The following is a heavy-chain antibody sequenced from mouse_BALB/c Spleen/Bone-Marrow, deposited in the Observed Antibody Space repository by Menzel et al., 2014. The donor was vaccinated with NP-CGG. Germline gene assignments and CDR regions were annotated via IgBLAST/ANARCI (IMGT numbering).Heavy chain of an antibody. Sequence: ESGAELVKPGASVKLSRKASGYTFTSYYLYWVKQRPGQGLEWIGEINPSNGGTNFNERFKSKASLTVDKSSSTAYMQLNSLTSEDSAVYYCTRRSLLSDYYSMDYWGQGTSVTVSS. J-gene: IGHJ4*01. CDR2: INPSNGGT. CDR1: GYTFTSYY. CDR3: TRRSLLSDYYSMDY. V-gene: IGHV1S81*02. D-gene: IGHD2-10*01.